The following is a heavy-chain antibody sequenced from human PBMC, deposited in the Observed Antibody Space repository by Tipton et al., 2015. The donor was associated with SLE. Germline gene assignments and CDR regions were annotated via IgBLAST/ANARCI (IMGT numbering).Heavy chain of an antibody. Sequence: TLSLTCTLSGDSISSYHWSWIRQPPGRGLEWIGYLHYGGSTDYNPSLKSRVTISVDSSKNQFSLKLNSVTAADTAVYYCARSTGNPLPFDLWGQGTLVSVSS. CDR2: LHYGGST. J-gene: IGHJ4*02. CDR3: ARSTGNPLPFDL. D-gene: IGHD5/OR15-5a*01. CDR1: GDSISSYH. V-gene: IGHV4-59*12.